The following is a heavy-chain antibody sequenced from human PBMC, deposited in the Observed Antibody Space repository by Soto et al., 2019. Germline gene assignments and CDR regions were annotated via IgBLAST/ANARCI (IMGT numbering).Heavy chain of an antibody. CDR2: ISYDGNQK. CDR1: GFSFSNYA. V-gene: IGHV3-30*09. Sequence: GGSLRLSCEASGFSFSNYAMHWLRQTPGKGLEWVAVISYDGNQKCYPDSVKGRFAVSRDNSNHKLFLQMNGLRDDDTGVYHCARDMITIPVGIVLVTTGVAGYFYYGLEVWGQGTTVTVSS. J-gene: IGHJ6*02. CDR3: ARDMITIPVGIVLVTTGVAGYFYYGLEV. D-gene: IGHD2-2*01.